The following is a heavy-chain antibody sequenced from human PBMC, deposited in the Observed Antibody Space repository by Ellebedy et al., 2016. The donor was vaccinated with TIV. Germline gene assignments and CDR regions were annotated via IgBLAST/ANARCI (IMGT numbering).Heavy chain of an antibody. V-gene: IGHV3-23*01. CDR1: GFTFSTYA. J-gene: IGHJ3*01. CDR2: YSGRGDYT. D-gene: IGHD1-1*01. Sequence: GESLKISCAASGFTFSTYAMSWVRQAPGKGLEWVSGYSGRGDYTYYADSVRGRFTISRDNSKNTVYLQMNSLRVEDTAVYYCVKGKTGNYGGDAFDFWGQGTMVTVSS. CDR3: VKGKTGNYGGDAFDF.